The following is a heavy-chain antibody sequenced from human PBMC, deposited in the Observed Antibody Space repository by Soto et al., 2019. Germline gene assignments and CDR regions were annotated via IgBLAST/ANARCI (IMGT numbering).Heavy chain of an antibody. CDR2: ITGSSGRT. J-gene: IGHJ4*02. D-gene: IGHD6-19*01. V-gene: IGHV3-23*01. CDR3: AKEYTSISRGSFDY. CDR1: GFTFSNYA. Sequence: EVHLLEFGGGLVQPGGSLRLSCAASGFTFSNYAMNWVCQAPGKGLEWVSGITGSSGRTFYADSVKGRFTISRDNSKTTVFLQMNNVRADDTAVYYCAKEYTSISRGSFDYWGQGALVTVSS.